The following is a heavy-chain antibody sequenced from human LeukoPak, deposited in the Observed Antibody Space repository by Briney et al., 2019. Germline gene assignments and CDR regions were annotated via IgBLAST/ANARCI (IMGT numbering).Heavy chain of an antibody. CDR3: AKVLLSLRTSCPYH. V-gene: IGHV3-30*02. CDR2: IRYDGSNK. Sequence: GGSLRLSCAASGFTFTAYYMSWMRQAPGKGLEWVAFIRYDGSNKYYADSVKGRFTISRDNSKNTLYLQMNSLRAEDTAVYYCAKVLLSLRTSCPYHWGQGTLVTVSS. J-gene: IGHJ5*02. D-gene: IGHD2-2*01. CDR1: GFTFTAYY.